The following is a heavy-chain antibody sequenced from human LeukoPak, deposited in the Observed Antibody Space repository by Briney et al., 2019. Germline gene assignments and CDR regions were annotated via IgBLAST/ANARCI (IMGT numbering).Heavy chain of an antibody. CDR2: INPNSGGT. CDR1: GGTFSSYA. J-gene: IGHJ3*02. V-gene: IGHV1-2*02. CDR3: ARDLSSSRPLDAFDI. D-gene: IGHD6-13*01. Sequence: GASVKVSCKASGGTFSSYAFSWVRQAPGQGLEWMGWINPNSGGTNYAQKFQGRVTMTRDTSISTAYMELSRLRSDDTAVYYCARDLSSSRPLDAFDIWGQGTMVTVSS.